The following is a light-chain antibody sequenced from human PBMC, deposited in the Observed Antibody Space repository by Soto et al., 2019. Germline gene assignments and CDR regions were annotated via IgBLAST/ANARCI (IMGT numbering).Light chain of an antibody. CDR1: SSDVGDFNY. V-gene: IGLV2-14*01. Sequence: QSALTQPASVSGSPGQSITISCTGTSSDVGDFNYVSWYQHHPGKAPQLMICEVTNRPSGVSHRFSGSKSGNTASLTISGLQAEDEADYYCSSYTGISTFVFGTGTKVTVL. CDR3: SSYTGISTFV. CDR2: EVT. J-gene: IGLJ1*01.